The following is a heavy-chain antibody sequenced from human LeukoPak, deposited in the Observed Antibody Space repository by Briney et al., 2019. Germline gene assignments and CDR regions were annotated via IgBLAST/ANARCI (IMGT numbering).Heavy chain of an antibody. Sequence: GASVKVSCKASGYTFTGYYMHWVRQAPGQGLEWMGWINPNSGGTNYAQKFQGRVTMTRDTSISTAYMELSRLRSDDTAVYYCARGAYYYDSSGSTDPFDIWGQGTMVTVSS. D-gene: IGHD3-22*01. CDR1: GYTFTGYY. J-gene: IGHJ3*02. CDR2: INPNSGGT. CDR3: ARGAYYYDSSGSTDPFDI. V-gene: IGHV1-2*02.